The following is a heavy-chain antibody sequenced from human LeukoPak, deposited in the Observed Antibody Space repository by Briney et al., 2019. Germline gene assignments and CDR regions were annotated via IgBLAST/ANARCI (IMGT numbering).Heavy chain of an antibody. CDR3: AKVPDPYGDYAVFDP. Sequence: GGSLRLSCAASGFTFSSYGIHWVRQAPGKGLEWVAFIRYDGSNKYYADSVKGRFTISRDNSKNTLYLQMNSLRAEDTAVYYCAKVPDPYGDYAVFDPWGQGTLVTVSS. J-gene: IGHJ5*02. CDR1: GFTFSSYG. D-gene: IGHD4-17*01. CDR2: IRYDGSNK. V-gene: IGHV3-30*02.